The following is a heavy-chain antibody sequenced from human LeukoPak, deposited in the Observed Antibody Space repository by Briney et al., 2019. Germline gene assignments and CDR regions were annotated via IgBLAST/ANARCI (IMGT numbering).Heavy chain of an antibody. CDR3: ARAPTVLVGYCSSSSCQADY. Sequence: GGSLRLSCAASGFSFSDYNMNWVRQAPGKGLEWVSAIDPSSTYIYYADSVKGRFTISRDNAENSLYLQMNSLRVEDTAVYYCARAPTVLVGYCSSSSCQADYWGQGTLVTVSS. D-gene: IGHD2-2*01. CDR1: GFSFSDYN. J-gene: IGHJ4*02. V-gene: IGHV3-21*01. CDR2: IDPSSTYI.